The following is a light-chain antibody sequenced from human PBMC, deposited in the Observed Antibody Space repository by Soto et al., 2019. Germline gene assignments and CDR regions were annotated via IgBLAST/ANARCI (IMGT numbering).Light chain of an antibody. CDR1: SSDVGGYNY. CDR2: DVS. CDR3: SSYTSSSTL. Sequence: QSVLTQPDSVSGSPGQSITISCTGTSSDVGGYNYVSWYQHHPGKAPKLMIYDVSNRPSGVSNRFSGSKSGNTASLTISGLQAEDEADYYCSSYTSSSTLFGGGTKLTVL. V-gene: IGLV2-14*03. J-gene: IGLJ2*01.